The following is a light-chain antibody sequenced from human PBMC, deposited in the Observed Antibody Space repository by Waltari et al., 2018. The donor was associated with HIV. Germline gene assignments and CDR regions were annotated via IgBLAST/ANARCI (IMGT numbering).Light chain of an antibody. CDR2: EVS. CDR3: SSYTSSSTLYV. V-gene: IGLV2-14*01. Sequence: QSALTQPASVSGSPGQSITISCTGTSSDVGGYHYVSWYQQHPGKAHKLMISEVSNRPSGVTNRFSGSKSGNTASLTISGLQVEDEADYYCSSYTSSSTLYVFGTGTKVTVL. J-gene: IGLJ1*01. CDR1: SSDVGGYHY.